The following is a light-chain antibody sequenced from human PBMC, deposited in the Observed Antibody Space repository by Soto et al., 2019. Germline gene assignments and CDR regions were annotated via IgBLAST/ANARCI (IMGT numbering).Light chain of an antibody. CDR1: QNINNY. Sequence: DIQMTQSPSSLSASVGDRFTITCLSSQNINNYLNWYQQKPGKAPKLMIYAASTLQRGVPSRFSGSGSGTDFTLTISSLQPEDFTTYYCQQSYSSPRTFGQGTKVDIK. V-gene: IGKV1-39*01. CDR3: QQSYSSPRT. CDR2: AAS. J-gene: IGKJ1*01.